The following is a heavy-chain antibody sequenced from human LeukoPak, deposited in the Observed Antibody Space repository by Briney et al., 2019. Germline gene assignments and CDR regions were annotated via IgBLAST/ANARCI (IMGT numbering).Heavy chain of an antibody. D-gene: IGHD2-15*01. V-gene: IGHV1-8*01. CDR1: GYTFTSYD. CDR2: MNPNSGNT. Sequence: ASVKVSCKASGYTFTSYDINWVRQATGQGLEWMGWMNPNSGNTGYAQKFQGRVTMTRNTSISTAYMELSSLRSEDTAVYYCARGLLHCSGGSCYPPLYYYYYGMDVWGQGTTVTVSS. J-gene: IGHJ6*02. CDR3: ARGLLHCSGGSCYPPLYYYYYGMDV.